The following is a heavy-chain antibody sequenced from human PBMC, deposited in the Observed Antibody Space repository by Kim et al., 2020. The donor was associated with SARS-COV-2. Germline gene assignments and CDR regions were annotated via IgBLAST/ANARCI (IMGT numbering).Heavy chain of an antibody. D-gene: IGHD5-18*01. CDR2: IWYDGSII. V-gene: IGHV3-33*01. CDR1: GFTFSSYG. CDR3: ARDRAARNFDQ. J-gene: IGHJ4*02. Sequence: GGSLRLSCAASGFTFSSYGMHWVRQAPGKGLEWVAVIWYDGSIIKYADSVKGRFAISRDNSKNTVYLQMNTLRAEDTAMYYCARDRAARNFDQWGQGNL.